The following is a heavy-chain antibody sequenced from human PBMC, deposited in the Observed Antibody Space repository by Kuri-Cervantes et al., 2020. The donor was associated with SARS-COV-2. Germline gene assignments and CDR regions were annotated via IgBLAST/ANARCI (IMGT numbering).Heavy chain of an antibody. Sequence: ASVTVSCKASGYTFTSYYIHWVRQAPGQGLEWMGIINPSGGSTSYAQKFQGRVTMTRDTSTRTVYMELSSLRSEDTAVYYCARSRTTVTTGPCGYWGQGTLVTVSS. CDR3: ARSRTTVTTGPCGY. CDR2: INPSGGST. V-gene: IGHV1-46*03. CDR1: GYTFTSYY. D-gene: IGHD4-17*01. J-gene: IGHJ4*02.